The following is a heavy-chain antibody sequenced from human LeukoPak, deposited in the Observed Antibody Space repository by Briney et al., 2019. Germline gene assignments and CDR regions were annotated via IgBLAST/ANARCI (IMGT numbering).Heavy chain of an antibody. CDR2: ISTSRSYI. V-gene: IGHV3-21*01. CDR3: ARHSTGTTADAFDI. J-gene: IGHJ3*02. D-gene: IGHD1-1*01. CDR1: GFTFSAYS. Sequence: GGSLRLSCAASGFTFSAYSMNWVRQAPGKGLEWVSFISTSRSYINYADSVKGRFTISRDNAKNSLYLHMNSLRAEDTAVYYCARHSTGTTADAFDIWGQGTMVTVSS.